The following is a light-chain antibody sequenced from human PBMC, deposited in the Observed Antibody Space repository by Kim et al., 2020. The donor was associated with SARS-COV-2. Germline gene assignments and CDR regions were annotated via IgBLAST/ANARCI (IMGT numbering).Light chain of an antibody. V-gene: IGLV3-9*01. CDR1: NIGSKN. CDR2: RDS. Sequence: VALGQTARVTCGGNNIGSKNVHWYQQKPGQAPVLVIYRDSNRPSGIPERFSGSNSGNTATLTISRAQAGDEADYYCQVWDSSTWVFGGGTQLTVL. J-gene: IGLJ3*02. CDR3: QVWDSSTWV.